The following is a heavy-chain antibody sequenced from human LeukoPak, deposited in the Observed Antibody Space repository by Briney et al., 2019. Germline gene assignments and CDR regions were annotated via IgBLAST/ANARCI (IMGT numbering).Heavy chain of an antibody. V-gene: IGHV3-23*01. D-gene: IGHD3-10*02. Sequence: WGSLRLSCAASGFTFRSYGMSWVRQAPGKGLEWVSAIRGSGGSTYYADSVKGRFTISRDNSKNTLYLQMNSLRAEDTAVYYCAELGITMIGGVWGKGTTVTISS. CDR3: AELGITMIGGV. CDR2: IRGSGGST. J-gene: IGHJ6*04. CDR1: GFTFRSYG.